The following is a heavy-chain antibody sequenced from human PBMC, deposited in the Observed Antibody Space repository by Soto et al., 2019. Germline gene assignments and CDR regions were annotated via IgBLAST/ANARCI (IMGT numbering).Heavy chain of an antibody. CDR3: ARDRRPGRNQRGKHDYGDYDPGIVY. CDR1: GGSVSSGSYY. CDR2: IYYSGST. D-gene: IGHD4-17*01. J-gene: IGHJ4*02. V-gene: IGHV4-61*01. Sequence: ASETLSLTCTVSGGSVSSGSYYWSWIRQPPGKGLEWIGYIYYSGSTNYNPSLKSRVTISVDTSKNQFSLKLSSVTAADTAVYYCARDRRPGRNQRGKHDYGDYDPGIVYWGQGTLVTVSS.